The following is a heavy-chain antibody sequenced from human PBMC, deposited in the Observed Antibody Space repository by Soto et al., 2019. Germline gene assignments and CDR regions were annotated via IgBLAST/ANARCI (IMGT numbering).Heavy chain of an antibody. CDR1: GFSLTTVGVG. J-gene: IGHJ6*02. V-gene: IGHV2-5*02. D-gene: IGHD3-10*01. CDR3: ARGRSVIRVVDGMAV. CDR2: IYWDDDK. Sequence: QITLKESGPTLVKPTQTLTLTCAFSGFSLTTVGVGVGWIRQPPGKALEWLALIYWDDDKSYSPSQKTRLSITKHASNNPVDLMRTNMAPLDTDLYYCARGRSVIRVVDGMAVSGQGTTVTVSS.